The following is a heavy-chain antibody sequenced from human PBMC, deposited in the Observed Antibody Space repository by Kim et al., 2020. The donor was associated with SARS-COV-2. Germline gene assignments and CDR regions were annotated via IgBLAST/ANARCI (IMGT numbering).Heavy chain of an antibody. CDR3: ARGDIVATTPFDY. D-gene: IGHD5-12*01. J-gene: IGHJ4*02. V-gene: IGHV1-46*01. Sequence: YAQKFQGRVTMTRDTSTSTVYMELSSLRSEDTAVYYCARGDIVATTPFDYWGQGTLVTVSS.